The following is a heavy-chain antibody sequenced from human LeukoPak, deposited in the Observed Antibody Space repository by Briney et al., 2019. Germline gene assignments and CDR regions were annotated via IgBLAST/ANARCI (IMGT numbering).Heavy chain of an antibody. CDR1: GGSFSGYY. D-gene: IGHD5-18*01. CDR3: ARDPLQLWPRYFDY. CDR2: INHSGST. J-gene: IGHJ4*02. Sequence: SETLSLTCAVYGGSFSGYYWSWIRQPPGKWLEWIGEINHSGSTNYNPSLKSRVTISVDTSKNQFSLKLSSVTAADTAVYYCARDPLQLWPRYFDYWGQGTLVTVS. V-gene: IGHV4-34*01.